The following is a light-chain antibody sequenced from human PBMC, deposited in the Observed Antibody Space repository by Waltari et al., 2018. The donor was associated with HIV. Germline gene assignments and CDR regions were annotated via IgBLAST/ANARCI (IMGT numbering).Light chain of an antibody. V-gene: IGLV2-23*02. Sequence: HSALTQPASVSGSPGQSITISCTGASSDVGNYNLVSWYQQHPGKAPKLIIYEVTKRPSGISNRFSGSKSCNTASLTISGLQAEDEADYYCCSYAGSPYVLGSGTKVTVL. J-gene: IGLJ1*01. CDR3: CSYAGSPYV. CDR1: SSDVGNYNL. CDR2: EVT.